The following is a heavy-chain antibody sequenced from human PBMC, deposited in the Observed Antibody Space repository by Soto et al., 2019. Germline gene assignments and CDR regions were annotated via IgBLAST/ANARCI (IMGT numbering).Heavy chain of an antibody. J-gene: IGHJ6*02. CDR3: ARRSGRTGSLSYGMDG. CDR2: IYYSGST. Sequence: PSETLSLTCTVSGGSISSTSYYWGWIRQPPGKGLEWIGSIYYSGSTYYNPSLKSRVTISVDTSKNQFSLKLSSVTAADTAVYYCARRSGRTGSLSYGMDGWGQGTTVTVSS. D-gene: IGHD2-15*01. V-gene: IGHV4-39*01. CDR1: GGSISSTSYY.